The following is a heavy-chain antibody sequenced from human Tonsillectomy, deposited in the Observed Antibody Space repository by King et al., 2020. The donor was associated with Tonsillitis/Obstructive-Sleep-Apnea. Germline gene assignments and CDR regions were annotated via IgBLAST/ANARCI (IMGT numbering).Heavy chain of an antibody. D-gene: IGHD2-2*01. Sequence: EVQLVESGGGLVQPGGSLRLSCAASGFTFSSYDMHWVRQATGKGLEWVSAIGTAGDTYYPGSVKGRFTISRENAKNSLYLQMNILRAGDTGVYYCARGDCSSTSCYFGMAVWGKGTTVTVSS. V-gene: IGHV3-13*01. J-gene: IGHJ6*03. CDR2: IGTAGDT. CDR1: GFTFSSYD. CDR3: ARGDCSSTSCYFGMAV.